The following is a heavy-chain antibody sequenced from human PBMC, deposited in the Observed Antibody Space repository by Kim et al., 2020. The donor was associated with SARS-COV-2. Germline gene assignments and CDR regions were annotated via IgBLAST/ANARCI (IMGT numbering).Heavy chain of an antibody. J-gene: IGHJ2*01. CDR3: ARRSLERCRLCCCLDL. CDR2: ISRNSSSK. D-gene: IGHD3-16*01. V-gene: IGHV3-9*01. Sequence: GGSLRLSCAASGFTFSDYAMHWVRQAPGKGLEWVSGISRNSSSKGYADSVKGRFTISRDNAKNSLYLQMNSLRAEDTALYYCARRSLERCRLCCCLDLWGRGTVVTVSS. CDR1: GFTFSDYA.